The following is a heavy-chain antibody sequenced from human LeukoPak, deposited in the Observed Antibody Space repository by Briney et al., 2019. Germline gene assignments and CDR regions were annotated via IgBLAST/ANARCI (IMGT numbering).Heavy chain of an antibody. D-gene: IGHD3-3*01. CDR2: MNPNSGNT. V-gene: IGHV1-8*01. J-gene: IGHJ6*02. CDR3: ARVAPWDYDFWSGYFPSSYYYYGMDV. Sequence: ASVKVSCKASGYTFISYDINWVRQATGQGLEWMGWMNPNSGNTGYAQKFQGRVTMARNTSISTAYMELSSLRSEDTAVYYCARVAPWDYDFWSGYFPSSYYYYGMDVWGQGTTVTVSS. CDR1: GYTFISYD.